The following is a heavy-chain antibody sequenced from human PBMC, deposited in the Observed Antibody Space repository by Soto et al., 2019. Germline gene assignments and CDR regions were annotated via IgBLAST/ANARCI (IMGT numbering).Heavy chain of an antibody. Sequence: QITLKESGPTLVKPTQTLTLTCTFSGGSLSTSGVGVGWIRQPPGKALEWLARRNDEKRYSPSLKSRLTITKDTAKNLVVLTMTNMDPVDTATYYCTHSVYDSSGYDVPDAFDIWGQGTMVTVSS. CDR2: RNDEK. CDR3: THSVYDSSGYDVPDAFDI. V-gene: IGHV2-5*01. CDR1: GGSLSTSGVG. D-gene: IGHD3-22*01. J-gene: IGHJ3*02.